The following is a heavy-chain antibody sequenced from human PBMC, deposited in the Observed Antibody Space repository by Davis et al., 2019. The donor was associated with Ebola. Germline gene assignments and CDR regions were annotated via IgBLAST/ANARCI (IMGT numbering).Heavy chain of an antibody. D-gene: IGHD3-22*01. V-gene: IGHV1-18*01. J-gene: IGHJ4*02. Sequence: ASVKVSCKASGYTFTSYGITWVRQAPGQGLEWMGWISAYLGNTNYAQKLQGRVTITTDTSTSTAYMELRSLRSDDTAVYYCARYYYDSSGYYYVPRYFDYWGQGTLVTVSS. CDR2: ISAYLGNT. CDR3: ARYYYDSSGYYYVPRYFDY. CDR1: GYTFTSYG.